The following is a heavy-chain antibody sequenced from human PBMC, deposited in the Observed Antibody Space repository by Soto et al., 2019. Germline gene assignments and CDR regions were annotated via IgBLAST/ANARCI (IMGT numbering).Heavy chain of an antibody. J-gene: IGHJ4*02. CDR1: GFTFSSYN. CDR3: ARETTTITIADY. D-gene: IGHD3-9*01. Sequence: EVQLVESGGGLVQPGGSLRLSCVVSGFTFSSYNMNWVRRAPGKGLEWVSYISSSGSAIYADSVKGRFTISRDNAKNSLYLQMNSLRGEDTAVYYCARETTTITIADYWGQGTLVTVSS. CDR2: ISSSGSAI. V-gene: IGHV3-48*01.